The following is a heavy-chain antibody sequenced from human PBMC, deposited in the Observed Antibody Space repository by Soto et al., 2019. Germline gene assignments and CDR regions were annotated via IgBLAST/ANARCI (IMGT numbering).Heavy chain of an antibody. Sequence: QVQLVQSGPEVKKPGSSVKVSYKASGGTFSNSPIAWVRLAPGQGLEWMGGGIPIFSVMKYAEKFQGRVTFTADDSTSTVYMELSSLTSEDTAVYYCARGRTIFGVVNFDYWGQGTPVTVSS. CDR1: GGTFSNSP. CDR2: GIPIFSVM. V-gene: IGHV1-69*01. CDR3: ARGRTIFGVVNFDY. D-gene: IGHD3-3*01. J-gene: IGHJ4*02.